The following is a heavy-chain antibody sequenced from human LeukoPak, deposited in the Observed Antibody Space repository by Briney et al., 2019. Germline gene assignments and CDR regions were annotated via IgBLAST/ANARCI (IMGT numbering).Heavy chain of an antibody. Sequence: VESLKISCQGSGYSFSSYWIGWVRQMPGKGLEWMGIIYPGDSDTRYSPSFQGQVTISADKSISTAYLQWSSLKASDTAMYYCARSGDHYYFDYWGQGTLVTVSS. CDR3: ARSGDHYYFDY. V-gene: IGHV5-51*01. J-gene: IGHJ4*02. CDR1: GYSFSSYW. CDR2: IYPGDSDT. D-gene: IGHD4-17*01.